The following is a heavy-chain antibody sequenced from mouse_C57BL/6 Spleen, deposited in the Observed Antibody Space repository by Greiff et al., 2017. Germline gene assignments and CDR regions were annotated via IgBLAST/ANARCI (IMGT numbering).Heavy chain of an antibody. V-gene: IGHV1-15*01. CDR2: IDPETGGT. D-gene: IGHD1-2*01. Sequence: VKLVESGAELVRPGASVTLSCKASGYTFTDYEMHWVKQTPVHGLEWIGAIDPETGGTAYNKKFKGKAILTEDKSASTAYMELRSRTAEDSAVYYCTRGGTADYWGQGTTLTVSS. CDR1: GYTFTDYE. CDR3: TRGGTADY. J-gene: IGHJ2*01.